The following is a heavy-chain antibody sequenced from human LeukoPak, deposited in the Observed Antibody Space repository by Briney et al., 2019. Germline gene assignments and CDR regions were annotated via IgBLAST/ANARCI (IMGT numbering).Heavy chain of an antibody. V-gene: IGHV3-74*03. CDR1: GFTFRKYY. D-gene: IGHD6-13*01. Sequence: PGGSLRLSXAASGFTFRKYYMHWVSQAPGKGLGWVSRINSDGSSTTYADSVRGRFTVSRDNAKNTLYLQMNSLKVEDTAMYYCTRVFVGDEYSSSGYWGQGTLVTVSS. CDR2: INSDGSST. CDR3: TRVFVGDEYSSSGY. J-gene: IGHJ4*02.